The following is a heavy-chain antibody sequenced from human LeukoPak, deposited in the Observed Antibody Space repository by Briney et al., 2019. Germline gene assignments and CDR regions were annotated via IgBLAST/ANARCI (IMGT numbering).Heavy chain of an antibody. V-gene: IGHV1-8*02. D-gene: IGHD3-10*01. J-gene: IGHJ5*02. CDR1: GGTFSSYA. CDR3: ARGWYGSGSRKFDP. CDR2: MNPNSGNT. Sequence: ASVKVSCKASGGTFSSYAISWVRQAPGQGLEWMGWMNPNSGNTGYAQKFQGRVTMTRNTSISTAYMELSSLRSEDTAVYYCARGWYGSGSRKFDPWGQGTLVTVSS.